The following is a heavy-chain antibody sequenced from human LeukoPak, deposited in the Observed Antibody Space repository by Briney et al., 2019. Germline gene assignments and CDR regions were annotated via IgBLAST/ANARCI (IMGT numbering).Heavy chain of an antibody. Sequence: TGGSLRLSCAASEFTFNYYAMNWVRQAPGKGLEWVANIKQDGSEKYYVDSVKGRFTISRDNAKNSLYLQMNSLRAEDTAVYYCARDRITWFGEPRGAFDIWGQGTMVTVSS. V-gene: IGHV3-7*01. CDR2: IKQDGSEK. CDR3: ARDRITWFGEPRGAFDI. J-gene: IGHJ3*02. CDR1: EFTFNYYA. D-gene: IGHD3-10*01.